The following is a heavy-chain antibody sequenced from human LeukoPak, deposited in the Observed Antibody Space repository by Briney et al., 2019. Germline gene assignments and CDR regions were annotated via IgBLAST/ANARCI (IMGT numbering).Heavy chain of an antibody. D-gene: IGHD3-22*01. J-gene: IGHJ4*02. Sequence: SMKVSCKASGGTFSSYAISLVRQAPGQGLEWMGGIIPIFATANYAQKFQGRVTITADESTSTAYMELSSLRSEDTAVYYCARGPITTRSHFDYWGQGTLVTVSS. CDR3: ARGPITTRSHFDY. CDR1: GGTFSSYA. V-gene: IGHV1-69*13. CDR2: IIPIFATA.